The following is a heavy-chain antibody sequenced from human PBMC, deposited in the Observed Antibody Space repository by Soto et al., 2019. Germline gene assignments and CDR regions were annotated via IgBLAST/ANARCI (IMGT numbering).Heavy chain of an antibody. CDR2: MNPNSGNT. CDR3: AITTLAYCGGDCYENSTGPKFDY. V-gene: IGHV1-8*01. Sequence: ASVKVSCKASGHTFTSYDINWVRQATGQGLEWMGWMNPNSGNTGYAQKFQGRVTMTRDTSTSTVYMELSSLRSEDTAVYYCAITTLAYCGGDCYENSTGPKFDYWGQGTLVTVSS. J-gene: IGHJ4*02. D-gene: IGHD2-21*02. CDR1: GHTFTSYD.